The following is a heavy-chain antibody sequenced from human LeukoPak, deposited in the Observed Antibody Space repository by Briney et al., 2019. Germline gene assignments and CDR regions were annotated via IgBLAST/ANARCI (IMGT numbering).Heavy chain of an antibody. D-gene: IGHD6-13*01. CDR3: AADLGQLLSY. CDR1: GDTLTESS. V-gene: IGHV1-24*01. Sequence: ASVKVSCKVSGDTLTESSTHWVRQAPGKGLEWMGGSEPEDGEAIYSQRFQGRLTLTEDTSTDTAYMELSSLTSEDTAVYFCAADLGQLLSYWGQGTLVTVSS. CDR2: SEPEDGEA. J-gene: IGHJ4*02.